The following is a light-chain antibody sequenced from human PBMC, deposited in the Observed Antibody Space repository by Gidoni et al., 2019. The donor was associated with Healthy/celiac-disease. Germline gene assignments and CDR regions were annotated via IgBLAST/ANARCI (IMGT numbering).Light chain of an antibody. J-gene: IGKJ4*01. V-gene: IGKV1-13*02. CDR2: DDS. CDR3: QQFNSYPLT. CDR1: QGISSA. Sequence: AIQLTQSPSSLSASVGDRVTITCRASQGISSALAWYQQKPGKAPKLLIYDDSSLESGVPSRCSGGGSWTDFTLTIISLQPEDFATDYCQQFNSYPLTFGGGTKVEIK.